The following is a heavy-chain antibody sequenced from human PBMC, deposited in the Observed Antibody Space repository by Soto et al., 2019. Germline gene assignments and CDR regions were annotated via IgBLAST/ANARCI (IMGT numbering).Heavy chain of an antibody. CDR1: GASISTYY. V-gene: IGHV4-59*01. D-gene: IGHD1-7*01. CDR3: ATFTGTTPAYIFDY. CDR2: IYYSGTT. Sequence: SETLSLTCNISGASISTYYWSWIRQPPGKGLEWIGYIYYSGTTSYNPSLRSRVTISADGSKNQFSLKLSSVTAADTAVYYCATFTGTTPAYIFDYWGQGILVTVSS. J-gene: IGHJ4*01.